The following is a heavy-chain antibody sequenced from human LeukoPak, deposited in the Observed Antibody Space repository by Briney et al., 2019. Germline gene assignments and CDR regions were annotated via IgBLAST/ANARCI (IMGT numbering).Heavy chain of an antibody. CDR1: GYTFTSYA. J-gene: IGHJ5*02. V-gene: IGHV1-3*01. CDR3: ARGPEVYYDILTGPNAGWFDP. Sequence: ASVKVSCKASGYTFTSYAMHWVRQAPGQRLEWMGWINAGNGNTKYSQKFQGRVTITRDTSASTAYMELSSLRSEDTAVYYCARGPEVYYDILTGPNAGWFDPWGQGTLVTVSS. D-gene: IGHD3-9*01. CDR2: INAGNGNT.